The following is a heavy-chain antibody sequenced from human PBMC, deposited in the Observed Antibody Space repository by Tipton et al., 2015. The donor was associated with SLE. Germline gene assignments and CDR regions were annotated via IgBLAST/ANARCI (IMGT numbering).Heavy chain of an antibody. J-gene: IGHJ4*02. Sequence: SLRLSCAASGFTFSSYSMNWVRQAPGKGLEWISYISTSSSTMYYVKSVKGRFTISRDNAKNSLYLQLNSVRAEDTAVYYCARADGCGYHNWGQGTLVIVSS. CDR2: ISTSSSTM. CDR3: ARADGCGYHN. V-gene: IGHV3-48*01. CDR1: GFTFSSYS. D-gene: IGHD5-18*01.